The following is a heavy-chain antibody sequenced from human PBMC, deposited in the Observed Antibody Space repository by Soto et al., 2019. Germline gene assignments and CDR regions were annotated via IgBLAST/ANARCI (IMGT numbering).Heavy chain of an antibody. J-gene: IGHJ4*02. V-gene: IGHV1-18*01. D-gene: IGHD1-26*01. CDR3: ARGRYGDY. CDR2: ISAHSGNT. Sequence: QVHLVQSGAEVKKPGASVKVSCKGSGYAFTTYGITWVRQAPGQGLEWMGWISAHSGNTTYAQKLQGRVTVTRDPSTSTAYMELRSQRSDDTAVYDWARGRYGDYWGQGALVTVSS. CDR1: GYAFTTYG.